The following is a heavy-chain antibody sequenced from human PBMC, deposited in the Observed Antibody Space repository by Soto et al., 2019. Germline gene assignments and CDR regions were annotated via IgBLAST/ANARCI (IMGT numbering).Heavy chain of an antibody. CDR3: ARGVHGHTCSLY. D-gene: IGHD3-3*01. Sequence: GESLKISCKGSGYSFTNYWIGWVRQMPGKGLEWMGIIYPGDSNTIYSPSFQGQVTISVDKAISTAFLQWSSPKASDTAMYYFARGVHGHTCSLYRGQGTLYTVS. J-gene: IGHJ4*02. CDR1: GYSFTNYW. V-gene: IGHV5-51*01. CDR2: IYPGDSNT.